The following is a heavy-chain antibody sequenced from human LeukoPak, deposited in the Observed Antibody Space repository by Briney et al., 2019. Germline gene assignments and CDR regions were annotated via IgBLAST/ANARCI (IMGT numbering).Heavy chain of an antibody. V-gene: IGHV1-46*01. J-gene: IGHJ5*02. CDR2: INPSGGST. CDR1: GYTFTSYY. CDR3: ARGRSEWELISWFDP. Sequence: ASVKVSCKASGYTFTSYYMHWVRQASGQGLEWMGIINPSGGSTSYAQKFQGRVTMTRDTSTSTVYMELSSLRSEDTAVYYCARGRSEWELISWFDPWGQGTLVTVSS. D-gene: IGHD1-26*01.